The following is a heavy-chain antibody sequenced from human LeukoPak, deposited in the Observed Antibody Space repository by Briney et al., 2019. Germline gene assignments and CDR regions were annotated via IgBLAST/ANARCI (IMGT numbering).Heavy chain of an antibody. CDR2: LTDSGGHT. D-gene: IGHD1-26*01. J-gene: IGHJ4*02. CDR3: GRIGTVGATDF. Sequence: GGSLRLSCAASGFTFSSHGMIWVRQAPGKGLEWISALTDSGGHTFYSDSVKGRLTISRDNPRNSLYLQMNSLRVEDTAIYYCGRIGTVGATDFWGQGTLVTVSS. CDR1: GFTFSSHG. V-gene: IGHV3-23*01.